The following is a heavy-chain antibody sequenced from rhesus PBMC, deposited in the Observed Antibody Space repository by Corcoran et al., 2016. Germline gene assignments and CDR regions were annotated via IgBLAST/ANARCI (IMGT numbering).Heavy chain of an antibody. CDR2: IDWNDYR. D-gene: IGHD3-9*01. J-gene: IGHJ4*01. CDR3: SRQNYLDEYAYFGDFFFDS. V-gene: IGHV2S2*01. Sequence: QVTLKESGPALVKPTQTLTLTCTVSGFSLTTSGMRMNWIRQPPGKALEWLARIDWNDYRYYTATLKSSLAISKDTSQTQGVLTLTNMDPEDTATYYCSRQNYLDEYAYFGDFFFDSWGQGVLVTVSS. CDR1: GFSLTTSGMR.